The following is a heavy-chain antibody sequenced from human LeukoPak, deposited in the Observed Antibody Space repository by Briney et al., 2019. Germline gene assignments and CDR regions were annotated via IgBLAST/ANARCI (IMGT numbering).Heavy chain of an antibody. V-gene: IGHV4-4*07. CDR3: ARRITIFGVVDY. CDR2: IYTSGST. Sequence: SETLSLTCTVSGGSISSYYWSWIRQPAGKGLEWIGRIYTSGSTNYNPSLKSRVTISVDTSKNQFSLKLSSVTAADTAVYYCARRITIFGVVDYWGQGTLVTVSS. J-gene: IGHJ4*02. D-gene: IGHD3-3*01. CDR1: GGSISSYY.